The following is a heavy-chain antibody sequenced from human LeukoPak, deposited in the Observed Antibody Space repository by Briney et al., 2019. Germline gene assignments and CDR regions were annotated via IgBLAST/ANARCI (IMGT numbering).Heavy chain of an antibody. Sequence: SETLSLTCTVSGGSISSSSYSWGWIRQPPGKGLEWIGNIYYTGSTYYNPSLKSRVTISVDTSKNQFSLKLSSVTAADTAVYYCATNGYYCMDVWGKGTTVTVSS. CDR3: ATNGYYCMDV. CDR1: GGSISSSSYS. J-gene: IGHJ6*03. CDR2: IYYTGST. V-gene: IGHV4-39*07. D-gene: IGHD2-8*01.